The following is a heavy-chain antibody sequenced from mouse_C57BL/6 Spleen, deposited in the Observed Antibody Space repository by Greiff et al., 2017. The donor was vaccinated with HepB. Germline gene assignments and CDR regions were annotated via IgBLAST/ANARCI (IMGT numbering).Heavy chain of an antibody. CDR1: GYAFTNYL. CDR3: ARNPSKGYFDV. J-gene: IGHJ1*03. V-gene: IGHV1-54*01. Sequence: VQLQQSGAELVRPGTSVKVSCKASGYAFTNYLIEWVKQRPGQGLEWIGVINPGSGGTNYNEKFKGKATLTADKSSSTAYMQLSSLTSEDSAVYFCARNPSKGYFDVWGTGTTVTVSS. D-gene: IGHD1-3*01. CDR2: INPGSGGT.